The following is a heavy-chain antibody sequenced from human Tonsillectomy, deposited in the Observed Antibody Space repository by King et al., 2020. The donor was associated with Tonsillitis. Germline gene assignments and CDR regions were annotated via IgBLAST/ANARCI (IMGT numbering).Heavy chain of an antibody. Sequence: VQLVESGGGLVQPGGSLRLSCEASGFTFSSYSMNWVRQAPGKGLEWVSYICSGGSTIYYADSVKGRFTISRDNAKDSLYLQMNTLTDEDTAVYFCARDYYDSSGYWGRGYWGQGTLVTVSS. V-gene: IGHV3-48*02. CDR2: ICSGGSTI. CDR1: GFTFSSYS. D-gene: IGHD3-22*01. J-gene: IGHJ4*02. CDR3: ARDYYDSSGYWGRGY.